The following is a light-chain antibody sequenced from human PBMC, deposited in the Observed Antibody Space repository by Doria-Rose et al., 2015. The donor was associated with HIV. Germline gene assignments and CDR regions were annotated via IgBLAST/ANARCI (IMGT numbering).Light chain of an antibody. CDR2: AAS. CDR1: QGVTDF. J-gene: IGKJ1*01. Sequence: TQSPSAMSASVGDRVTITCRASQGVTDFLAWFQQRPGKVPKRLIYAASNLERGVPSRFSGSGSGTEFTLTISGLQPEDVGTYYCLQHKDYPWTFGQGTKVQIK. CDR3: LQHKDYPWT. V-gene: IGKV1-17*03.